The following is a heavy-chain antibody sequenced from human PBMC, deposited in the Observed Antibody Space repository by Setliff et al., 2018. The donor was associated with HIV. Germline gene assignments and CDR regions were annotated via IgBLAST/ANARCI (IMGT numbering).Heavy chain of an antibody. CDR2: ISTSSYTI. CDR1: GFTFSGFS. D-gene: IGHD3-22*01. CDR3: VRDLVYYYDNSGSFYVAEYFQH. V-gene: IGHV3-48*01. J-gene: IGHJ1*01. Sequence: PGGSLRLSCAASGFTFSGFSMNWVRQAPGKGLEWVSYISTSSYTINYADSVKGRFTISRDDAKTSLYLQMNSLRAEDTAVYYCVRDLVYYYDNSGSFYVAEYFQHWGQGTLVTVSS.